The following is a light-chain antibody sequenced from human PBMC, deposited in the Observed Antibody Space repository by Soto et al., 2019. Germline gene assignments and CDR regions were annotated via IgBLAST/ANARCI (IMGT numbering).Light chain of an antibody. V-gene: IGLV2-11*01. CDR3: CSYAGTYPWV. CDR2: DVT. J-gene: IGLJ3*02. Sequence: QSALTQPRSVSGSPGQSVTISCTGTSSDVGGYNYVSWYQQHPGKAPKLMIYDVTKRPSGVPDRFSGSKSGSTASLTISGRQAEDEADYYCCSYAGTYPWVFGGGTKLTVL. CDR1: SSDVGGYNY.